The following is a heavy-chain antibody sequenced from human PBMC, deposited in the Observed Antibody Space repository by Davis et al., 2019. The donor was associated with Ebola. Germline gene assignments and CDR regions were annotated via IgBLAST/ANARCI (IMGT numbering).Heavy chain of an antibody. CDR3: ARDNSGSYYFAFDI. CDR1: VITFSSYA. J-gene: IGHJ3*02. CDR2: ITRSGAGA. D-gene: IGHD1-26*01. V-gene: IGHV3-23*01. Sequence: GESLKISCADSVITFSSYAMNWVRQVLGKGLEWVSSITRSGAGAYYADSVKGRCTISRDNSKNTLYLQMNSLRAEDTAVYYCARDNSGSYYFAFDIWGQGTMVTVSS.